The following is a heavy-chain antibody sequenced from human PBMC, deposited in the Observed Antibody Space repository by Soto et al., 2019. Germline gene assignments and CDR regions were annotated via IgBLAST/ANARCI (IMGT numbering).Heavy chain of an antibody. V-gene: IGHV3-30*04. CDR2: MSYDGRNK. CDR1: GFTFSSFA. Sequence: GGSLRLSCVASGFTFSSFAMHWVRQAPGEGLEWVAVMSYDGRNKNYADSVKGRVTISRDNSKNTLYLQMNSLRAEDTAVYYCAKVKGIAAGWGMDVWGQGTAVTVSS. D-gene: IGHD6-13*01. J-gene: IGHJ6*02. CDR3: AKVKGIAAGWGMDV.